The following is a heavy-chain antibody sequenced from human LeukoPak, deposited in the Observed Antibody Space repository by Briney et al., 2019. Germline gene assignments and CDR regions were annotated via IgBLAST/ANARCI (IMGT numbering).Heavy chain of an antibody. D-gene: IGHD5-18*01. CDR2: IIPIPDVA. CDR3: ARFPVRGYTYGSVIHHMDV. V-gene: IGHV1-69*04. Sequence: SVKVSCKASGGTFNTYAITWVRQAPGQGLEWMGRIIPIPDVADYAQQFQGRVTISADRSTSTVYMDLSSLRSEDTATYYCARFPVRGYTYGSVIHHMDVWGQGTTVTVSS. J-gene: IGHJ6*02. CDR1: GGTFNTYA.